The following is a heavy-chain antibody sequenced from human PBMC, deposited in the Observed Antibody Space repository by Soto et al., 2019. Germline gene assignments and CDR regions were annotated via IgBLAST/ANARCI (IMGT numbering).Heavy chain of an antibody. V-gene: IGHV3-30*18. Sequence: QPGGSLRLSCAASGFTFSSYGMHWVRQAPGKGLEWVAVISYDGSNKYYADSVKGRFTISRDNSKNTLYLQMNSLRAGDTAVYYCAKDPRGGVVLMNWKGLTGWFDPWGQGTLVTVSS. CDR1: GFTFSSYG. J-gene: IGHJ5*02. CDR3: AKDPRGGVVLMNWKGLTGWFDP. D-gene: IGHD2-8*01. CDR2: ISYDGSNK.